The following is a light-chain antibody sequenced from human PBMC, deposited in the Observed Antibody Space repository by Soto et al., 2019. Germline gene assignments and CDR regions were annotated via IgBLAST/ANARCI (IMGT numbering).Light chain of an antibody. J-gene: IGKJ4*01. Sequence: EIVLTQSPGTLSLSPGERATLSCRASQSVTSSYLAWYQQKPGQAPRLLIYTASSRATGIPDRFSGSGSGTDFTLTISRLEPEDSAVYYCQQYSTSPLTVGGGTKVEIK. CDR1: QSVTSSY. V-gene: IGKV3-20*01. CDR2: TAS. CDR3: QQYSTSPLT.